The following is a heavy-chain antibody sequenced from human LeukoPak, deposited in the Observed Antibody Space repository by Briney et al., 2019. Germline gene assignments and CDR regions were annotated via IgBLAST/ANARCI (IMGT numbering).Heavy chain of an antibody. J-gene: IGHJ4*02. Sequence: GESLRLSCAASAPTFSSYAMHWVRQAPGKGLEWVAVIPYDGSNKYYADSVKGRFTISRDNSKNTLYLQMNSLRAEDTAVYYCARGHSSGYYFYWGQGTLVTVSS. V-gene: IGHV3-30-3*01. CDR2: IPYDGSNK. D-gene: IGHD3-22*01. CDR1: APTFSSYA. CDR3: ARGHSSGYYFY.